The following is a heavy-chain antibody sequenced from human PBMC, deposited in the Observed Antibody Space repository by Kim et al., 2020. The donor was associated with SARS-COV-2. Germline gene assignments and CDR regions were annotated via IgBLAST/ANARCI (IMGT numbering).Heavy chain of an antibody. V-gene: IGHV3-23*01. D-gene: IGHD2-15*01. CDR2: ISGSGGST. CDR3: AKATGSGGSSEDY. CDR1: GFTFSSYA. Sequence: GGSLRLSCAASGFTFSSYAMSWVRQAPGKGLEWVSAISGSGGSTYYADSVKGRFTISIDNSKNTLYLQMNSLRAEDTAVYYCAKATGSGGSSEDYWGQGTLVTVSS. J-gene: IGHJ4*02.